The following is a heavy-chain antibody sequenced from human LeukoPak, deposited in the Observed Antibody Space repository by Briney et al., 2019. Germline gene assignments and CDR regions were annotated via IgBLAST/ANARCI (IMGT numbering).Heavy chain of an antibody. Sequence: ASVKVSCKAFGYRFIGYYIHWVRQAPGQGLEWMGWINPNSGDTNSAQKFQGRVTMTRDTSISTAYMELSRLKSDDTAVYYCAIASDWYYFDHWGQGTLVTVSS. J-gene: IGHJ4*02. CDR1: GYRFIGYY. CDR2: INPNSGDT. V-gene: IGHV1-2*02. D-gene: IGHD6-19*01. CDR3: AIASDWYYFDH.